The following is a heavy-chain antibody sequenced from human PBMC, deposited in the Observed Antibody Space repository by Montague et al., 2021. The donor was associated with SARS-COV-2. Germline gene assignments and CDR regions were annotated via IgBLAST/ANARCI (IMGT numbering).Heavy chain of an antibody. Sequence: PALVKPTQTLTLTCTFSGFSLSATGMSVSWIRQPPGKALEWLALIDWGGSEYHSTSVKTRLTISRDTSKNQVVLTMTNMDPVDTATYFCARSAYYSNYFDYRGQGTLVTVSS. CDR1: GFSLSATGMS. V-gene: IGHV2-70*01. CDR3: ARSAYYSNYFDY. D-gene: IGHD3-22*01. CDR2: IDWGGSE. J-gene: IGHJ4*02.